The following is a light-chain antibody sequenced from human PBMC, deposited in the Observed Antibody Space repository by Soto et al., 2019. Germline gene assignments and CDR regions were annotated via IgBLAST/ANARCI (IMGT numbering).Light chain of an antibody. CDR2: GNS. CDR3: QSYDSSLSGYVV. J-gene: IGLJ2*01. Sequence: QSVLTQPPSVSGGPGRRVTISCSGSSSNIGAGYDVHWYQQLPGTAPKLLIYGNSNRPSGVPDRFSGSKSGTSASLAITGLQAEDEADYYYQSYDSSLSGYVVFGGGTKVTVL. CDR1: SSNIGAGYD. V-gene: IGLV1-40*01.